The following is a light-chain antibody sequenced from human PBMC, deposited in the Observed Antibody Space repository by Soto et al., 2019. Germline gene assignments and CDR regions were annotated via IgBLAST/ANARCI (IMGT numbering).Light chain of an antibody. CDR1: QGIRNY. Sequence: DIQMTQSPSSLSASVGDRVTITCRARQGIRNYLAWYQQKPGKVPKLLIYAASTLQSGVPSRFSGSGSGTDFPITISSLPDEDVATYYCQKYNRAPFTFGPGTKVDIK. CDR2: AAS. CDR3: QKYNRAPFT. J-gene: IGKJ3*01. V-gene: IGKV1-27*01.